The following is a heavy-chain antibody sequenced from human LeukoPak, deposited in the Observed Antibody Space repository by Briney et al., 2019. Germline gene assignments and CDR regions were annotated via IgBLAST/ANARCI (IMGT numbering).Heavy chain of an antibody. CDR2: INPNSGGT. CDR3: ARGRLRIAARAAWFDP. CDR1: GYTFTGYY. J-gene: IGHJ5*02. Sequence: GASVKVSCKASGYTFTGYYMHWVRQAPGQGLEWMGWINPNSGGTNYAQKFQGRVTMTRDTSISTAYMELSRLRSDDTAVYYCARGRLRIAARAAWFDPWGQGTLVTVSS. D-gene: IGHD6-6*01. V-gene: IGHV1-2*02.